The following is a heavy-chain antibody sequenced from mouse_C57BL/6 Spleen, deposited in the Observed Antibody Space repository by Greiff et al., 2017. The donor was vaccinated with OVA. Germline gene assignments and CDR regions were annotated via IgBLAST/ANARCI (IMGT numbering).Heavy chain of an antibody. V-gene: IGHV1-64*01. CDR3: ARSEFITTVVGDY. D-gene: IGHD1-1*01. CDR1: GYTFTSYW. CDR2: IHPNSGST. Sequence: VQLQQPGAELVKPGASVKLSCKASGYTFTSYWMHWVKQRPGQGLEWIGMIHPNSGSTNYNEKFKSKATLTVDKSSSTAYMQLSSLTSEDSAVYYCARSEFITTVVGDYWGQGTTLTVSS. J-gene: IGHJ2*01.